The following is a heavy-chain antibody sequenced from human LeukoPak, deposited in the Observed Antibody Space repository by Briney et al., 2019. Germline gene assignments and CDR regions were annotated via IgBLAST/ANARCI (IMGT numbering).Heavy chain of an antibody. CDR3: VTGLKTLFGDY. J-gene: IGHJ4*02. CDR2: FDPEEGEI. D-gene: IGHD3-10*01. V-gene: IGHV1-24*01. CDR1: GYTLTELA. Sequence: ASVKVPCKVSGYTLTELAMHWVRQAPGNGLEWMGGFDPEEGEIIYTQKFQGRVTMTEDTSTDTAYMELSSLRSEDTAVYYCVTGLKTLFGDYWGQGTLVTASS.